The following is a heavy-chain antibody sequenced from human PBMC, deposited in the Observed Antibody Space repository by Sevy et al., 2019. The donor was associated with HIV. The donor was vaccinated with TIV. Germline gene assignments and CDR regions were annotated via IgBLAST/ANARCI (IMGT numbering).Heavy chain of an antibody. J-gene: IGHJ3*02. CDR3: TTDTGISDYDFWSGRDDTFDN. CDR1: GFTFSNAW. CDR2: IKRKTDGGTT. D-gene: IGHD3-3*01. V-gene: IGHV3-15*01. Sequence: GGSLRLSCAASGFTFSNAWMSWVRQAPGKGLEWVGRIKRKTDGGTTDYAGPVKGRFTISTDESKNKLYLQMNSLKTEDTAVYYCTTDTGISDYDFWSGRDDTFDNWGQGTMVTVSS.